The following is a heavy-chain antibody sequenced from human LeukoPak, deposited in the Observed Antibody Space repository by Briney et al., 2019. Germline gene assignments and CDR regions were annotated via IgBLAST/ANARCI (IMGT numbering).Heavy chain of an antibody. D-gene: IGHD3-10*01. CDR1: GGSISSYY. CDR2: IYYSGST. J-gene: IGHJ6*02. Sequence: SETLSLTCTVSGGSISSYYWSWIRQPPGKGLEWIGYIYYSGSTNYNPSLKSRVTISVDTSKNQFSLKLNSVTAADTAVYYCARAPPYYYGSGSPSGYYYYGMDVWGQGTTVTVSS. V-gene: IGHV4-59*01. CDR3: ARAPPYYYGSGSPSGYYYYGMDV.